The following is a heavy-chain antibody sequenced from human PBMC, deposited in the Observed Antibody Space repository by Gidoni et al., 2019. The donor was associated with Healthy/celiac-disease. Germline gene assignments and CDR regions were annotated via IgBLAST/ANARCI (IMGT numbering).Heavy chain of an antibody. CDR1: GGTFSSYA. D-gene: IGHD5-12*01. Sequence: QVQLVQSGAEVKKPGSSVKVSCKASGGTFSSYAISWVRQATGQGLEWMGRIIPILGIANYAQKFQGRVTITADKSTSTAYMELSSLRSEDTAVYYCARGYSGYAGGYWGQGTLVTVSS. CDR3: ARGYSGYAGGY. V-gene: IGHV1-69*09. J-gene: IGHJ4*02. CDR2: IIPILGIA.